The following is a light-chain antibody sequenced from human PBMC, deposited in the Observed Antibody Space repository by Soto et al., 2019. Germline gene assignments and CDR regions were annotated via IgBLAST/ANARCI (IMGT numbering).Light chain of an antibody. CDR1: SPNIGAGYD. Sequence: QSVLTQPPSVSGAPGQRVTISCTGSSPNIGAGYDVHWYQQLPGTAPKLLIYVNTNRPSGVPDRFSASKSGTSASLAITGLQAEDEANYYCQSYDTTLSAVVFGGGTKLTVL. CDR3: QSYDTTLSAVV. V-gene: IGLV1-40*01. J-gene: IGLJ2*01. CDR2: VNT.